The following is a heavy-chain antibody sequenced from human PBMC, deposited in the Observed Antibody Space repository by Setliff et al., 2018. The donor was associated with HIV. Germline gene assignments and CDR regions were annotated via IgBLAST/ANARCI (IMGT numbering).Heavy chain of an antibody. Sequence: SETLSLTCSVSGGSISSSDHRWDWIRQPPEKGLEWIGGMDYSGATNYNPSLKSRVTMSVDTSKNQVSLRLSSVTASDTAIYFCARHGRSYDSGRWYNWFDSWGQGTPVTVSS. CDR1: GGSISSSDHR. J-gene: IGHJ5*01. CDR2: MDYSGAT. V-gene: IGHV4-39*01. CDR3: ARHGRSYDSGRWYNWFDS. D-gene: IGHD3-10*01.